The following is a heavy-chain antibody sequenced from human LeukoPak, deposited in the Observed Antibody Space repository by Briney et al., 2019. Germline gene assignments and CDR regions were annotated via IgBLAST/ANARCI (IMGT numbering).Heavy chain of an antibody. Sequence: GGPLRLSCAASGFTFSSYEMNWVRQAPGKGLEWVSYISSSGNTIYYADSVKGRFTISRYNAKNSLYLQMNSLRAEDTAIYYCARSLHDYGDYFLNWFDPWGQGTLVTVSS. CDR1: GFTFSSYE. J-gene: IGHJ5*02. V-gene: IGHV3-48*03. D-gene: IGHD4-17*01. CDR2: ISSSGNTI. CDR3: ARSLHDYGDYFLNWFDP.